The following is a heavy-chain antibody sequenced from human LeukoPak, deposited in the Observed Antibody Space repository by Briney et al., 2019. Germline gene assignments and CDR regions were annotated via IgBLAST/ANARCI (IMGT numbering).Heavy chain of an antibody. D-gene: IGHD3-10*01. CDR3: ARGRWPITMVRGVIIGGFDP. CDR1: GGSISSGDYY. J-gene: IGHJ5*02. V-gene: IGHV4-30-4*01. CDR2: IYYSGST. Sequence: PSETLSLTCTVSGGSISSGDYYWGWIRQPPGKGLEWIGYIYYSGSTYYNPSLKSRVTISVDTSKNQFSLKMSSVTAADTAVYYCARGRWPITMVRGVIIGGFDPWGQGTLVTVSS.